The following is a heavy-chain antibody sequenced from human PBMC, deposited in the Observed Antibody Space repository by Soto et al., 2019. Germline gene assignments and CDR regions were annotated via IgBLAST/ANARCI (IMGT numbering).Heavy chain of an antibody. Sequence: EVQLLESGGGLVQPGGSLRLSCAASGFTFSSYAMSWVRQAPGKGLEWVSYISGNGGSTYYADLVKGRFTISRDTSKNSLYLQMNSLRDEDTAVYYCAKDQYNDGSGAIDYWGQGTLVIVSS. V-gene: IGHV3-23*01. D-gene: IGHD3-22*01. CDR1: GFTFSSYA. CDR3: AKDQYNDGSGAIDY. J-gene: IGHJ4*02. CDR2: ISGNGGST.